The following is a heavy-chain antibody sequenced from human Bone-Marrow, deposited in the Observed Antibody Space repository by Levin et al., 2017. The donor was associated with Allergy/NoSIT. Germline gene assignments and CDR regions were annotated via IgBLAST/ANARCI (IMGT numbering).Heavy chain of an antibody. J-gene: IGHJ4*02. Sequence: AASVKVSCKASGGSFNTYTIAWVRQAPGHGLEWIGRIIVLVGQEKYAQKFQGRVTITADKSTATAYMELSSLRSDDTAVYYCARVYSGYEVYFDFWGQGTLVTVSS. V-gene: IGHV1-69*08. D-gene: IGHD5-12*01. CDR2: IIVLVGQE. CDR1: GGSFNTYT. CDR3: ARVYSGYEVYFDF.